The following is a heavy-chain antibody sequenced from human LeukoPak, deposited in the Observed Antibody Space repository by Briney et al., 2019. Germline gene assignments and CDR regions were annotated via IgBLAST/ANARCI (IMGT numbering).Heavy chain of an antibody. CDR2: MNPNSGNT. V-gene: IGHV1-8*01. CDR3: ARGVLRFLEWLQYYYYYGMDV. CDR1: GYTLTELS. D-gene: IGHD3-3*01. J-gene: IGHJ6*02. Sequence: GASVKVSCKVSGYTLTELSMHWVRQAPGQGLEWMGWMNPNSGNTGYAQKFQGRVTMTRNTSISTAYMELSSLRSEDTAVYYCARGVLRFLEWLQYYYYYGMDVWGQGTTVTVSS.